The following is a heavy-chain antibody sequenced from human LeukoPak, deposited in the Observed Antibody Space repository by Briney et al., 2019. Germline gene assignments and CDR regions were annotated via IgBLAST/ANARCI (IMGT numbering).Heavy chain of an antibody. D-gene: IGHD3-3*01. CDR2: INHSGST. CDR3: ARGPDYDFWSGYYTEDQFDY. V-gene: IGHV4-34*01. J-gene: IGHJ4*02. Sequence: PSETLSLTCAVYGGSFGGHYWSWIRQPPGQGLEWIGEINHSGSTNYNPSLKSRVTISVDTSKNQFSLKLSSVTAADTAVYYCARGPDYDFWSGYYTEDQFDYWGQGTLVIVSS. CDR1: GGSFGGHY.